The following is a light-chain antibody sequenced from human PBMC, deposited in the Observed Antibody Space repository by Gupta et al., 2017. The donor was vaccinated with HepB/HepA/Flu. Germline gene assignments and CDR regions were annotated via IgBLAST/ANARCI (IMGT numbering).Light chain of an antibody. Sequence: IVMTHSHDFLAVSLGVRATIHCKSSQSGLYSYNNKNYLAWYQQKPGQPPKLLIYWASTRESGVPDRFSGRGSGTDFTLTISILQAEDVAVYYCQQYYSTPQTFGQGTKVEIK. V-gene: IGKV4-1*01. CDR2: WAS. CDR1: QSGLYSYNNKNY. CDR3: QQYYSTPQT. J-gene: IGKJ1*01.